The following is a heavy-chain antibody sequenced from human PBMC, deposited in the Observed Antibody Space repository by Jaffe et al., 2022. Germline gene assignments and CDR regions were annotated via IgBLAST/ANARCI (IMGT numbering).Heavy chain of an antibody. CDR3: ARHVGALRPFDWLLNAFDI. CDR1: GYYISTGHY. J-gene: IGHJ3*02. V-gene: IGHV4-38-2*01. D-gene: IGHD3-9*01. Sequence: QVQLQESGPGLVKSSETLSLTCPVSGYYISTGHYWGWIRQPPGKGLEWIASIYHSGSKYYNPSLESRVTILVDTSKNQFSLKLSSVTAADTAVYYCARHVGALRPFDWLLNAFDIWGQGTMVTVSS. CDR2: IYHSGSK.